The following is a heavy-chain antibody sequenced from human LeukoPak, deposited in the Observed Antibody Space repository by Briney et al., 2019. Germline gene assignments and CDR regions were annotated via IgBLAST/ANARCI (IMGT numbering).Heavy chain of an antibody. J-gene: IGHJ6*03. CDR3: ARDHIVVVPTATGDYYYYYVDV. D-gene: IGHD2-2*01. CDR2: IKQDGNEK. CDR1: GLTLSVYW. Sequence: GSLRLSGAAPGLTLSVYWMSWVRQAPGKGLEWVANIKQDGNEKYYVDSVKGRFTISRDNAKISMYLQMNSLRAEDMAVYYCARDHIVVVPTATGDYYYYYVDVWGKGTTVTVSS. V-gene: IGHV3-7*01.